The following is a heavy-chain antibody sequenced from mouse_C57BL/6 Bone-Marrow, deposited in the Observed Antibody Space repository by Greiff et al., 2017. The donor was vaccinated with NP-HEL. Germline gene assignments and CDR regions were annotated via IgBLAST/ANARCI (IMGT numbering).Heavy chain of an antibody. CDR2: ISSGGDYI. CDR3: TREGLRRAYYAMDY. Sequence: DVMLVESGEGLVKPGGSLKLSCAASGFTFSSYAMSWVRQTPEKRLEWVAYISSGGDYIYYADTVKGRFTISRDNARNTLYLQMSSLKSEDTAMYYCTREGLRRAYYAMDYWGQGTSVTVSS. D-gene: IGHD2-4*01. CDR1: GFTFSSYA. J-gene: IGHJ4*01. V-gene: IGHV5-9-1*02.